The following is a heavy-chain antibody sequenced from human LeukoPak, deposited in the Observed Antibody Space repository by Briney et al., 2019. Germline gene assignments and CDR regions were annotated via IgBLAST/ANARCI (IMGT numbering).Heavy chain of an antibody. CDR3: ARDNRHTPTFSRGFDI. J-gene: IGHJ3*02. Sequence: GGSLRLSCAASGFTFSTYAMSWVREAAGKGLEWVSYISPSSSTIYYADSVRGRFTISRDNAKNSLYLQMNSLRGEDTAVYYCARDNRHTPTFSRGFDIWGQGTMVTVSS. V-gene: IGHV3-48*01. CDR2: ISPSSSTI. D-gene: IGHD1-14*01. CDR1: GFTFSTYA.